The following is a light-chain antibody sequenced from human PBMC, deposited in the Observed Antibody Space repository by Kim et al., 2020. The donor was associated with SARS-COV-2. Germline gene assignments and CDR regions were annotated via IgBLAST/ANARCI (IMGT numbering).Light chain of an antibody. J-gene: IGLJ3*02. CDR1: KLGDKY. V-gene: IGLV3-1*01. CDR3: QAWDSSTAV. CDR2: QDS. Sequence: SVSPGQTASITCSGDKLGDKYVCLYQQKPGQSPVLVIYQDSKRPSGIPERFSGSNSGNTATLTISGTQAMDEADYYCQAWDSSTAVFGGGTQLTVL.